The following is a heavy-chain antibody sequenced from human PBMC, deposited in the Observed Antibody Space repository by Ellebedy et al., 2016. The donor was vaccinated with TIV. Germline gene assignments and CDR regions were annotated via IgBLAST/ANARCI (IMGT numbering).Heavy chain of an antibody. V-gene: IGHV3-23*01. CDR1: GFIFNNFA. Sequence: PGGSLRLSCAASGFIFNNFAMSWVRQAPGKGLEWVSTISSSGGSTFDVDSVQGRFIISRDNSKNPLYLQMNGLTAEDTAVYYCAKVHSSGWDWGQGTLVTVSS. CDR3: AKVHSSGWD. CDR2: ISSSGGST. J-gene: IGHJ4*02. D-gene: IGHD6-19*01.